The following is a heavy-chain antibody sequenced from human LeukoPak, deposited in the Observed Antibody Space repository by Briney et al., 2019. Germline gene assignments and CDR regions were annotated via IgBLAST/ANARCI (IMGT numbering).Heavy chain of an antibody. V-gene: IGHV3-48*04. CDR3: ARDSRFGEGYY. D-gene: IGHD3-10*01. CDR1: GFTFSSYG. J-gene: IGHJ4*02. Sequence: GGSLRLSCAASGFTFSSYGMSWVRQAPGKGLEWVSYISSSGSTIYYADSVKGRFTISRDNAKNSLYLQMNSLRAEDTAVYYCARDSRFGEGYYWGQGTLVTVSS. CDR2: ISSSGSTI.